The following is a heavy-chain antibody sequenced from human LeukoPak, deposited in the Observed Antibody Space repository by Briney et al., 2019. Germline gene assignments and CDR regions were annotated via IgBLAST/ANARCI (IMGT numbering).Heavy chain of an antibody. Sequence: GGSLRLSCVGSGFTLSIYWMYWIRQSPGKGLLWVARINPDGSIADYTDSVKGRFTISRDNVKNTLYLQMNSLRAEDTAVYYCVREGFFDYWGQGTLVTVSS. CDR2: INPDGSIA. V-gene: IGHV3-74*01. CDR3: VREGFFDY. CDR1: GFTLSIYW. J-gene: IGHJ4*02.